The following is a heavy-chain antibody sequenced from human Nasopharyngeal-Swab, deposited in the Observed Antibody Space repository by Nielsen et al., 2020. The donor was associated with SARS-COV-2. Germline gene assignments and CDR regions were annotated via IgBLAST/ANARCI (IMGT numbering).Heavy chain of an antibody. J-gene: IGHJ4*02. V-gene: IGHV1-46*01. CDR1: GYTFTSYS. D-gene: IGHD3-22*01. Sequence: ASVKVSCKASGYTFTSYSMHWVRQAPGQGLEWMGIINPSGGSTSYAQKFQGRVTMTRDTSTSTVYMELSSLRSEDTAVYYCARDRYYYDSSGYSVRFCEYWGQGTLVTISS. CDR2: INPSGGST. CDR3: ARDRYYYDSSGYSVRFCEY.